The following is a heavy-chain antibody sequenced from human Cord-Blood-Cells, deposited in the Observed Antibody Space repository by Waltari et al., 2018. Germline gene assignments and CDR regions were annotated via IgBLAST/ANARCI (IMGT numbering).Heavy chain of an antibody. CDR1: GFTFSSYE. Sequence: EVQLVESGGGLVQPGGSLRLSCAASGFTFSSYELNWVRQAPGKGLEWVSLISSSGSTISYADSVKCRFTISRDNAKNSLYLQMNSLRAEDTAVYYCAGSITMIVVVITPTGFDPWGQGTLVTVSS. D-gene: IGHD3-22*01. J-gene: IGHJ5*02. CDR2: ISSSGSTI. CDR3: AGSITMIVVVITPTGFDP. V-gene: IGHV3-48*03.